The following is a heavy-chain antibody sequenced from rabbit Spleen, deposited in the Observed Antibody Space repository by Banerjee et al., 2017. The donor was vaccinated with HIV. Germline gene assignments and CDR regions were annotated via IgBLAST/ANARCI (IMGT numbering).Heavy chain of an antibody. V-gene: IGHV1S40*01. D-gene: IGHD8-1*01. CDR2: INMVTGKS. CDR1: GFSFSSNYW. CDR3: ARDAGRGDYIDGVFNL. J-gene: IGHJ4*01. Sequence: QSLEESGGDLVKPGASLTLTCTASGFSFSSNYWICWVRQAPGKGLEWITCINMVTGKSVYASWANGRFTISKTSSTTVTLQMTSLTAADTATYFCARDAGRGDYIDGVFNLWGQGTLVTVS.